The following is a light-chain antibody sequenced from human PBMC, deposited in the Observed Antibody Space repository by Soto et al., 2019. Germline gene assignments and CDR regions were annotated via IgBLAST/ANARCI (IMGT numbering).Light chain of an antibody. J-gene: IGKJ1*01. CDR1: QTISSW. CDR3: QNYNSYSEK. V-gene: IGKV1-5*03. CDR2: KAS. Sequence: IQMTQSPSTLSGSVGDRFTITCRASQTISSWLAWYQQKPGKAPKLLIYKASTLKSGVPSRFSGSGSGTAFTLTISSLQPDDFATYYCQNYNSYSEKFGQGTKVDIK.